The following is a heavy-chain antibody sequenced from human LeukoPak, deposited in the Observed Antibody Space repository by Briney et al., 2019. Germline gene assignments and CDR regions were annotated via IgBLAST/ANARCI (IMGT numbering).Heavy chain of an antibody. V-gene: IGHV1-69*06. Sequence: ASVKVSCKASGGTFSSYAISWVRQAPGQGLEWMGGIIPIFGTANYAQKFQGRVTITADKSTSTAYMELSSLRSEDTAVYYCARDHYDILTGYIYIFDYWGQGTLVTVSS. D-gene: IGHD3-9*01. CDR1: GGTFSSYA. CDR2: IIPIFGTA. J-gene: IGHJ4*02. CDR3: ARDHYDILTGYIYIFDY.